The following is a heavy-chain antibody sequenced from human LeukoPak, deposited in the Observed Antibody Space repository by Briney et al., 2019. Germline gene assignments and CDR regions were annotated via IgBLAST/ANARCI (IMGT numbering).Heavy chain of an antibody. CDR1: GGTFSSYA. J-gene: IGHJ2*01. D-gene: IGHD3-9*01. Sequence: SVKVSCKASGGTFSSYAISWDRQAPGQGLELMGGIIPIFGTGNYAQKFQGKVTITADNSTTTAYLELSSLRSEDTAVYYCARVSGYYRYFDLWRRGTLVTVSS. CDR3: ARVSGYYRYFDL. CDR2: IIPIFGTG. V-gene: IGHV1-69*06.